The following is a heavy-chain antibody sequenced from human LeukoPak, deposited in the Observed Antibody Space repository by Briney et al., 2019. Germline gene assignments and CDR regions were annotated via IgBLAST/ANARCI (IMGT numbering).Heavy chain of an antibody. V-gene: IGHV3-7*01. CDR1: GFSFSTYW. J-gene: IGHJ4*02. CDR2: IKQDGSEK. CDR3: ARTYSSGWYVSFLFDY. Sequence: GGSLRLSCAASGFSFSTYWMSWVRQAPGKGLEWVANIKQDGSEKYYVDSVKGRFTISRDNTKNSLYLQMNSLRAEDTAVYYCARTYSSGWYVSFLFDYWGQGTLVTVSS. D-gene: IGHD6-19*01.